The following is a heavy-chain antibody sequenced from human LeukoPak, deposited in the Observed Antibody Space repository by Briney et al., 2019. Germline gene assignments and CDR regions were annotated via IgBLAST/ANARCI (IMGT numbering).Heavy chain of an antibody. D-gene: IGHD3-22*01. V-gene: IGHV3-23*01. J-gene: IGHJ4*02. CDR2: ISGSGGHT. CDR3: AKFRYHSNDNNYLDFNY. CDR1: GFTFSSYA. Sequence: GGSLRLSCAASGFTFSSYAMGWVRQAPGKGPEWVSSISGSGGHTYFADSVKGRFTISRDNSKNALDLQMNSLKVEDTAVYYCAKFRYHSNDNNYLDFNYWGQGTLVTVSS.